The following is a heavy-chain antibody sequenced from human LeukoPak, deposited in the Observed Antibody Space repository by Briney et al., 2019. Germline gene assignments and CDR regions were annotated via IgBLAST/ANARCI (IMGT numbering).Heavy chain of an antibody. CDR1: GFGFWKNS. CDR2: IWEDGGIR. D-gene: IGHD1-26*01. J-gene: IGHJ3*01. CDR3: ARARSSGTSHDADDL. Sequence: GGTLRNSSAAPGFGFWKNSIHRVRRGLGKRMERVATIWEDGGIRYYGESVEGRFTISRDNSKNTLYLQMNSLRSEDTAVYYCARARSSGTSHDADDLWGEGTMVTVSS. V-gene: IGHV3-33*01.